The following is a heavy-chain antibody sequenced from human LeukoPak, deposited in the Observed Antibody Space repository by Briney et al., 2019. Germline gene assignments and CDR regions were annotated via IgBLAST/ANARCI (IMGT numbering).Heavy chain of an antibody. CDR2: ISGSGGST. D-gene: IGHD3-10*01. Sequence: GGSLRLSCAASGFTFSSYAMSWVRRAPGKGLEWVSAISGSGGSTYYADSVKGRFTISRDNSKNTLYLQMNSLRAEDTAVYYCAKPMVRGVIPDYWGQGTLVTVSS. CDR1: GFTFSSYA. CDR3: AKPMVRGVIPDY. J-gene: IGHJ4*02. V-gene: IGHV3-23*01.